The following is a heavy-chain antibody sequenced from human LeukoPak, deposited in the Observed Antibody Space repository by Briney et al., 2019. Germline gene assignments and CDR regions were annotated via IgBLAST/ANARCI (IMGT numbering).Heavy chain of an antibody. CDR2: INQGGSVK. Sequence: GGSLRLSCAASGFTFSSDWMNWVRQAPGKGLEWVANINQGGSVKNYVDSVKGRFTISRDNAKNSLYLQMNSLRAEDTAVYYCARSTTVTPPHWYLDLWGRGTLVTVSS. CDR3: ARSTTVTPPHWYLDL. CDR1: GFTFSSDW. V-gene: IGHV3-7*03. J-gene: IGHJ2*01. D-gene: IGHD4-17*01.